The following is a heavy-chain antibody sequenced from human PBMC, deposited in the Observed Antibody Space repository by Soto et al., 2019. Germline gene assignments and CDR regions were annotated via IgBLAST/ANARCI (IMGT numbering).Heavy chain of an antibody. D-gene: IGHD3-10*01. V-gene: IGHV4-34*01. J-gene: IGHJ3*01. CDR1: GGSFSGYY. CDR2: INHSGST. Sequence: SETLSLTCAVYGGSFSGYYWTWIRQPPGTGLEWIGEINHSGSTNYNPSLKSRVTISVDTSKNQFSLKLTSVTAADTAVYYCARVWGGAFDVWGQGTMVTVSS. CDR3: ARVWGGAFDV.